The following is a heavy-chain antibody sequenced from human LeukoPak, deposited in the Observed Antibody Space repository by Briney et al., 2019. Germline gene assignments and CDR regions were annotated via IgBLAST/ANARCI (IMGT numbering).Heavy chain of an antibody. CDR2: IKQDGSEK. CDR1: GFTFSSYW. J-gene: IGHJ4*02. V-gene: IGHV3-7*01. CDR3: ARGRGYSYGIYFDY. Sequence: GGSLRLSCAASGFTFSSYWMSWVRQAPGKGLEWVANIKQDGSEKYYVDSVKGRFTISRDNAKNSLYLQMNSLRAEDTAVYYCARGRGYSYGIYFDYWGQGTLVTVS. D-gene: IGHD5-18*01.